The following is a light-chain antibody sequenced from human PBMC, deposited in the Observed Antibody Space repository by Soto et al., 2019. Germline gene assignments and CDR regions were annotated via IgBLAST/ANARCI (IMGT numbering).Light chain of an antibody. CDR2: AAS. V-gene: IGKV1-39*01. Sequence: DIQLIQSPSSLSASVGDRVTITCRANEKMTRYLNWYQQKPGKAPKLLIYAASNLQSGVPSRFSGSGSGADFILTISSLQPEDSATYYCQQSYSTPRTFGQGTKV. CDR3: QQSYSTPRT. J-gene: IGKJ1*01. CDR1: EKMTRY.